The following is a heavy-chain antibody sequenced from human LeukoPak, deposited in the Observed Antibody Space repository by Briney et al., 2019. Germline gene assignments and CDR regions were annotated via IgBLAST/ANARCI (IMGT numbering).Heavy chain of an antibody. Sequence: SQTLSLTCALPGDSLSRDTAAWDWVRQSPSRGLEWLVRTYYRANLYNDYGVSVKSRITINPDTSKNQFSLQLNSVTPEDTAVYSCARDRGGRSWYYSETWGQGALVTVSS. CDR3: ARDRGGRSWYYSET. D-gene: IGHD6-13*01. CDR2: TYYRANLYN. V-gene: IGHV6-1*01. J-gene: IGHJ4*02. CDR1: GDSLSRDTAA.